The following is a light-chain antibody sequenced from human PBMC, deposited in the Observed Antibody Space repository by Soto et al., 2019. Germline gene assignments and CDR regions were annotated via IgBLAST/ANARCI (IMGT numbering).Light chain of an antibody. CDR1: SSDVGGYDY. CDR2: DVS. CDR3: SSYSSSSTLV. J-gene: IGLJ2*01. Sequence: QSALTQPASVSGSHGQSITISCTGTSSDVGGYDYVSWYQQHPGKAPKLMIYDVSNRPSGVSNRFSGSKSGNMASLTISGLQAEDEADYYCSSYSSSSTLVFGGGTKLTVL. V-gene: IGLV2-14*01.